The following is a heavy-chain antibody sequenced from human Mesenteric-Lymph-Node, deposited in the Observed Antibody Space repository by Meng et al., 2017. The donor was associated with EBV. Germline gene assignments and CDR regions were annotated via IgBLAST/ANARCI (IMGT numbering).Heavy chain of an antibody. J-gene: IGHJ4*02. V-gene: IGHV2-5*02. CDR3: AYAFASIA. CDR2: IYWDDDK. Sequence: QITLNETVPTLVKPAQTLTRTCSFSGFSLSTRGVAVGWIRQPPGKALEWLALIYWDDDKRYSPSLKSRLTITKDTSKNQVVLTLSNMDPVDTATYYCAYAFASIAWGQGTLVTVSS. D-gene: IGHD2-15*01. CDR1: GFSLSTRGVA.